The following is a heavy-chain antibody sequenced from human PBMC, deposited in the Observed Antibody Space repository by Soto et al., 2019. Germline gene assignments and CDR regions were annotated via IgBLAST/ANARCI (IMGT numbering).Heavy chain of an antibody. D-gene: IGHD6-13*01. CDR3: ANRERYSSSWPRPPWGRDYYYYGMDV. Sequence: SVKVSCKASGGTFSRYAISWVRQAPGQGLEWMGGIIPIFGTANYAQKFQGRVTITADESTSTAYMELSSLRSEDTALYYCANRERYSSSWPRPPWGRDYYYYGMDVWGQGTTVTVSS. CDR1: GGTFSRYA. J-gene: IGHJ6*02. V-gene: IGHV1-69*13. CDR2: IIPIFGTA.